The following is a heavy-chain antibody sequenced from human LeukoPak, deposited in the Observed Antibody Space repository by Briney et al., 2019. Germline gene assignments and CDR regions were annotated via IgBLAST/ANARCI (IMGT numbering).Heavy chain of an antibody. CDR3: AKESFGWFGETPTDY. Sequence: PGRSLRLSCVASGFTFSSSGMHWVRQAPGKGLEWVALISYDGSNKYYTDSVKGRFTISRDNSKNTLYLQMNSLRAEDTAVYYCAKESFGWFGETPTDYWGQGTLVTVSS. CDR1: GFTFSSSG. CDR2: ISYDGSNK. V-gene: IGHV3-30*18. D-gene: IGHD3-10*01. J-gene: IGHJ4*02.